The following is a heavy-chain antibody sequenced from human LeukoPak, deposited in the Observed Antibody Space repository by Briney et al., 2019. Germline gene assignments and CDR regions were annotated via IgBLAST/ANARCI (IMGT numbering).Heavy chain of an antibody. D-gene: IGHD7-27*01. J-gene: IGHJ3*02. CDR3: ARAPTGDLVAFAI. CDR2: IYYSGST. V-gene: IGHV4-30-4*08. Sequence: SETLSLSSTVSGGSISSDNYYLSWIRQPPGKGLEWIGYIYYSGSTYYNPSLKSRVTISVDTSKNQSSLKLSSVTAADTAVYYCARAPTGDLVAFAIWGQGTTVTVSS. CDR1: GGSISSDNYY.